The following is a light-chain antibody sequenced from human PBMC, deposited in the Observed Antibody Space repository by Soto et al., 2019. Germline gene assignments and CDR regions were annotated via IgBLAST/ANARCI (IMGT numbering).Light chain of an antibody. CDR3: QQYEAVVT. V-gene: IGKV3-20*01. J-gene: IGKJ1*01. CDR1: QSVSSD. Sequence: EIVLTQSPATLSLSPGERATLSCRASQSVSSDLAWYHQKPGQAPRLLIDGASTRATGIPDRFSGSGSGTDFTLTISRLEPEDVAVYYCQQYEAVVTFGQGTKVDIK. CDR2: GAS.